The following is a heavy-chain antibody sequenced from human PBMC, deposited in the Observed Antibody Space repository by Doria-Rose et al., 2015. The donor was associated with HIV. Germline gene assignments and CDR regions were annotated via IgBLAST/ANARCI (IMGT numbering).Heavy chain of an antibody. Sequence: QVQLQESGPGLVKPSETLSLTCSVSGGSIRHYCWSWIRQPPGKGLEYIGDIFYTGSTNYSPSRKSRVSISIDTSKNKFSLRLSSVTAADTAVYYCARVLSGTYDYWGQGTLVTVSS. V-gene: IGHV4-59*01. CDR1: GGSIRHYC. J-gene: IGHJ4*02. CDR2: IFYTGST. CDR3: ARVLSGTYDY. D-gene: IGHD1-26*01.